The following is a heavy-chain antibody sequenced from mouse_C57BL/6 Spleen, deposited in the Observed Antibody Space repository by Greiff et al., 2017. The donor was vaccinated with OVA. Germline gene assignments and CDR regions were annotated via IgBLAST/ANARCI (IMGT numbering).Heavy chain of an antibody. V-gene: IGHV1-61*01. CDR1: GYTFTSYW. J-gene: IGHJ4*01. CDR2: IYPSDSET. D-gene: IGHD1-1*01. Sequence: QVQLQQPGAELVRPGSSVKLSCKASGYTFTSYWMDWVKQRPGQGLEWIGNIYPSDSETHYNQKFKDKATLTVDTSSSTAYMQLSSLTSEDSAVYYCARTYGSSPLAMDYWGQGTSVTVSS. CDR3: ARTYGSSPLAMDY.